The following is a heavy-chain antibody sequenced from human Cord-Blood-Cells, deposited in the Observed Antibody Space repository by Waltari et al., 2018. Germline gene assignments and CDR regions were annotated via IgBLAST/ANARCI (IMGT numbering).Heavy chain of an antibody. CDR1: GGTFSSYA. CDR3: ARVLRSSNSSPFDY. D-gene: IGHD2-2*01. Sequence: QVQLVQSGAEVTKPGSSVAVSCKASGGTFSSYAISWVGKAPGQGLEWMGGIIPIFGTANYAQKFQGRVTITADESTSTAYMELSSLRSEDTAVYYCARVLRSSNSSPFDYWGQGTLVTVSS. V-gene: IGHV1-69*01. J-gene: IGHJ4*02. CDR2: IIPIFGTA.